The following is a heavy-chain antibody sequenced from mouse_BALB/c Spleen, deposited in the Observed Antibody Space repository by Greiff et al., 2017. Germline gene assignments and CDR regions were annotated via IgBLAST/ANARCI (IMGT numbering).Heavy chain of an antibody. Sequence: QVHVKQSGAELAKPGASVKMSCKASGYTFTSYWMHWVKQRPGQGLEWIGYINPSTGYTEYNQKFKDKATLTADKSSSTAYMQLSSLTSEDSAVYYCARDYYGRPFAYWGQGTLVTVSA. V-gene: IGHV1-7*01. J-gene: IGHJ3*01. CDR3: ARDYYGRPFAY. CDR1: GYTFTSYW. CDR2: INPSTGYT. D-gene: IGHD1-1*01.